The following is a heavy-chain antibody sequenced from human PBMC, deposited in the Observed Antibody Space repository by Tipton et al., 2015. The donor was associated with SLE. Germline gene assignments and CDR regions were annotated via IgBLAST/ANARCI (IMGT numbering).Heavy chain of an antibody. CDR3: ARGTEDYGDFYYYGLDV. V-gene: IGHV3-11*06. J-gene: IGHJ6*02. Sequence: SLRLSCAASGFTFSDYYMNWIRQAPGKGLEWVSYISSSSSYTNYADSVKGRFTISRDNAKNSLFLQMNSLRAEDTAVYYCARGTEDYGDFYYYGLDVWGLGTTVTVSS. CDR2: ISSSSSYT. D-gene: IGHD4-17*01. CDR1: GFTFSDYY.